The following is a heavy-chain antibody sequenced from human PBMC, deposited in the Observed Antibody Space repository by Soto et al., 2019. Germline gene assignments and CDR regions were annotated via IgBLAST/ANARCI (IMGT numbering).Heavy chain of an antibody. D-gene: IGHD6-13*01. CDR1: GYSFISYW. Sequence: GESLKISWNGSGYSFISYWIGWVRQMPGKGLEWMGIIYPGDSDTRYSPSFQGQVTISADKSISTAYLQWSSLKASDTAMYYCARTSAAGKYYDGMDVWGQGTTVTVSS. CDR2: IYPGDSDT. V-gene: IGHV5-51*01. J-gene: IGHJ6*02. CDR3: ARTSAAGKYYDGMDV.